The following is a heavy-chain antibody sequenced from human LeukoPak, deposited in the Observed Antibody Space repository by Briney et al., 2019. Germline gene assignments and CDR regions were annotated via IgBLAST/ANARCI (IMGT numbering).Heavy chain of an antibody. V-gene: IGHV4-31*03. Sequence: SETLSLTCTVSGGSISSGGYYWSWIRQHPGKGLEWIGYIYYSGSTYYNPSLKSRVTISVDTSKSQFSLKLSSVTAADTAVYYCAREKRPYGDLANWGQGTLVTVSS. CDR2: IYYSGST. CDR1: GGSISSGGYY. J-gene: IGHJ4*02. CDR3: AREKRPYGDLAN. D-gene: IGHD4-17*01.